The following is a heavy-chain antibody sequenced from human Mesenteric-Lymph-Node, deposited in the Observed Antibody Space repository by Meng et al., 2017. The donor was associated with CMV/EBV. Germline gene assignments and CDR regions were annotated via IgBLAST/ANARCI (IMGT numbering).Heavy chain of an antibody. CDR3: ARVERVLGYCSSTSCYGYYGMDV. J-gene: IGHJ6*02. D-gene: IGHD2-2*01. CDR2: LNPSGGST. CDR1: Y. Sequence: YMHWVRQAPGQGLEWMGILNPSGGSTSYAQKFQGRVTMTRDTSTSTVYMELSSLRSEDTAVYYCARVERVLGYCSSTSCYGYYGMDVWGQGTTVTVSS. V-gene: IGHV1-46*01.